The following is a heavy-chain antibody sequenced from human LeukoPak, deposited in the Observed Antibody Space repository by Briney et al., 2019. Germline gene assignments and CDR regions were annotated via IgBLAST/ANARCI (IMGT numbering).Heavy chain of an antibody. CDR1: GGSISSSNYY. J-gene: IGHJ5*02. Sequence: SETLSLTCTVSGGSISSSNYYWSWIRQPAGKGLEWIGRIYTSGSTNYNPSLKSRVTISVDTSKNQFSLKLSSVTAADTAVYYCARDLGGANWFDPWGQGTLVTVSS. CDR3: ARDLGGANWFDP. D-gene: IGHD3-16*01. V-gene: IGHV4-61*02. CDR2: IYTSGST.